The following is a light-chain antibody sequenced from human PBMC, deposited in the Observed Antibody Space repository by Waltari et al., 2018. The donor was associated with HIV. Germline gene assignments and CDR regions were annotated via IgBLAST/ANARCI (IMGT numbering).Light chain of an antibody. CDR2: DVT. V-gene: IGLV2-11*01. J-gene: IGLJ3*02. Sequence: QSALPQPRSVSGSPGQSVTISCTGTSSDVGGYNYVSWYQQHPGKAPKLMIYDVTNRPSGVPDRFSGSKSGNTASLTISGLQAEEEADYYCCSYAGSYTKVFGGGTKLTVL. CDR1: SSDVGGYNY. CDR3: CSYAGSYTKV.